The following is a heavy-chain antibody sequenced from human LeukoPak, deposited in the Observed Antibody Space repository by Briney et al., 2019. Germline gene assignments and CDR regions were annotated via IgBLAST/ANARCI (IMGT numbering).Heavy chain of an antibody. CDR2: INHSGST. D-gene: IGHD3-10*01. Sequence: SETLSLTCTVSGGSISSSSYYWGWIRQPPGKGLEWIGEINHSGSTNYNPSLKSRVTISVDTSKNQFSLKLSSVTAADTAVYYCARGDMVRGARFDYWGQGTLVTVSS. CDR3: ARGDMVRGARFDY. CDR1: GGSISSSSYY. J-gene: IGHJ4*02. V-gene: IGHV4-39*07.